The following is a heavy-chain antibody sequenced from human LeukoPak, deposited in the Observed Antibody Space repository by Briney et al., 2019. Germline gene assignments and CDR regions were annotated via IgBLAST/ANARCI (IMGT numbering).Heavy chain of an antibody. CDR3: ARGPNSNWSGLDF. J-gene: IGHJ4*02. CDR1: GFSFSGHW. CDR2: ISPTGSTT. V-gene: IGHV3-74*01. Sequence: GGSLRLSCAASGFSFSGHWMHWARQLPGKGLVWVSRISPTGSTTSYADSVKGRFTVSRDNAKNTLHLQVNNLRAEDTAVYYCARGPNSNWSGLDFWGQGTLLTVSS. D-gene: IGHD6-6*01.